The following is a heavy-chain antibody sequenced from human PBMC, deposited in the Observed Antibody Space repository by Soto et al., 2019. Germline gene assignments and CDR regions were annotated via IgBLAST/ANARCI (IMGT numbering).Heavy chain of an antibody. D-gene: IGHD3-22*01. J-gene: IGHJ3*02. CDR2: ISSSSSYI. V-gene: IGHV3-21*01. CDR3: ARRVGSSGYYAFDI. Sequence: PGGSLRLSCAASGFTFSSYSMNWVRQAPGKGLEWVSSISSSSSYIYYADSVKGRFTISRDNAKNSLYLQMNSLRAEDTAVYYCARRVGSSGYYAFDIWGQGTMVTVSS. CDR1: GFTFSSYS.